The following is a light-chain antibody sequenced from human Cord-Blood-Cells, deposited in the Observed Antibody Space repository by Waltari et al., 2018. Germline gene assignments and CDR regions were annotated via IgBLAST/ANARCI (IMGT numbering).Light chain of an antibody. CDR3: QQRSNWRGT. V-gene: IGKV3-11*01. CDR1: QSVSSY. CDR2: DAS. Sequence: EIVLTQSPATLSLSPGERATLSCRASQSVSSYLAWYQQKPGQAPRLLIYDASNRATGIPARFSGSGSGTDFTLTISSLEPEDFAVYYCQQRSNWRGTFGQGPSWRSN. J-gene: IGKJ2*01.